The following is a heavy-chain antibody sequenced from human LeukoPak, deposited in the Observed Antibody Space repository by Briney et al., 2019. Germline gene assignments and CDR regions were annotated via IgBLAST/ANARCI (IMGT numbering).Heavy chain of an antibody. CDR3: ARENTAQSLDY. Sequence: GGSLRLSCAASGFTVSSNYMSWVRQAPGKGLEWVSVIYSGGSTYYADSVKGRFTISRDNAKNTLYLQMNSLRGDDTAVYYCARENTAQSLDYWGQGTLVTVSS. J-gene: IGHJ4*02. CDR1: GFTVSSNY. V-gene: IGHV3-53*01. D-gene: IGHD5-18*01. CDR2: IYSGGST.